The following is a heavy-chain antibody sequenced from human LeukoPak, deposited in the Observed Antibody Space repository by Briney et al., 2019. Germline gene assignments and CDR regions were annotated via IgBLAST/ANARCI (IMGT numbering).Heavy chain of an antibody. Sequence: PSETLSLTCTVSGASISTFYWSWIRQPPGKGLEWIGYLYFSGSTNYSPSLKSRVTISSDTSKNQLSLRLSSVTAADTAVYYCARAGGGWSFDYLGQGTLVTVSS. D-gene: IGHD6-19*01. CDR2: LYFSGST. J-gene: IGHJ4*02. CDR1: GASISTFY. CDR3: ARAGGGWSFDY. V-gene: IGHV4-59*01.